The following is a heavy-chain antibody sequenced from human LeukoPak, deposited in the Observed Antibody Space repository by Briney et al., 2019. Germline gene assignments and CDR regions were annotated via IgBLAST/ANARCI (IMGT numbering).Heavy chain of an antibody. J-gene: IGHJ4*02. D-gene: IGHD5-18*01. V-gene: IGHV3-30*18. Sequence: GGSLRLSCAASGFTFKRYGMHWVRQAPGKGLEWVAVISYDGPNKYYADSVKGRFTISRDDSKSTMYLQMNSLRPEDTAVYYCAKEKLPSGYSFLTDYWGQGTLVTVSS. CDR2: ISYDGPNK. CDR1: GFTFKRYG. CDR3: AKEKLPSGYSFLTDY.